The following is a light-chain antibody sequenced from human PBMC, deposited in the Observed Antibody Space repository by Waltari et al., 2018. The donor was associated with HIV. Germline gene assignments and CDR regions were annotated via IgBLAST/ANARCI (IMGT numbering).Light chain of an antibody. Sequence: QSVLTQPPSASAPPGQRVTISSSGTNSDIGGNPVNGYQQHTATAPKLLIYNTNQRPSGVPDLFSGSKSGASASLAISGLQSEDEAEYYCAAWGDSLNGPVFGGGTRVTVL. J-gene: IGLJ2*01. CDR2: NTN. CDR1: NSDIGGNP. V-gene: IGLV1-44*01. CDR3: AAWGDSLNGPV.